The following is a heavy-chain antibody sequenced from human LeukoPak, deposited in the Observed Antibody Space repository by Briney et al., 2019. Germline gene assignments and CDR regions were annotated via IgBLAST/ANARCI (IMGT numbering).Heavy chain of an antibody. Sequence: GGSLRLSCAASGFIFSSNWMSWVRLAPGKGLEWVANIKEDGTETYYVDSVKGQFTISRDNAKNSLYLQMNSLRVEDTAVYYCAKRMESDAYYSALDYWGQGTLVTVSS. V-gene: IGHV3-7*03. CDR2: IKEDGTET. J-gene: IGHJ4*02. CDR3: AKRMESDAYYSALDY. CDR1: GFIFSSNW. D-gene: IGHD3-16*01.